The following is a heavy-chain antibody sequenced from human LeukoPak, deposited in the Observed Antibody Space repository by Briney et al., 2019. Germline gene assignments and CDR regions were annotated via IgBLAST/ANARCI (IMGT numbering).Heavy chain of an antibody. J-gene: IGHJ4*02. Sequence: GGSLRLSCTASGFTFSDYAMSWVRQAPGKGLEWVGLIRSKGYGGKTEYAASVKGRFTISIDDSTSIAYLQMNSLKTEDTALYFCTRDSDFESWGQGTLVTVSS. CDR3: TRDSDFES. D-gene: IGHD1-26*01. V-gene: IGHV3-49*04. CDR2: IRSKGYGGKT. CDR1: GFTFSDYA.